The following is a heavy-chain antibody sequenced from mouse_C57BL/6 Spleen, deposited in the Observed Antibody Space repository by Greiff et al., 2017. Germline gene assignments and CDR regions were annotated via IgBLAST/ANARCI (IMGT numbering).Heavy chain of an antibody. D-gene: IGHD1-1*01. Sequence: VQLQPPGAELVRPGSSVKLSCKASGYTFTSYWMHWVKQRPIQGLEWIGNIDPSDSETHYNQKFKDKATLTVDKSSSTAYMQLSSLTSEDSAVYYCSRRDYYGSSPYWYFDVWGTGTTVTVSA. J-gene: IGHJ1*03. CDR3: SRRDYYGSSPYWYFDV. CDR2: IDPSDSET. CDR1: GYTFTSYW. V-gene: IGHV1-52*01.